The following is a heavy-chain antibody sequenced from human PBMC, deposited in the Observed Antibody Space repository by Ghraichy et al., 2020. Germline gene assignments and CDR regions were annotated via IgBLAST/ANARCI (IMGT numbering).Heavy chain of an antibody. V-gene: IGHV1-18*01. CDR2: ISAYNGNT. D-gene: IGHD3-3*01. CDR3: ARGGYYDFWSGYYSPSSFDP. CDR1: GYTFTSYG. J-gene: IGHJ5*02. Sequence: ASVKVSCKASGYTFTSYGISWVRQAPGQGLEWMGWISAYNGNTNYAQKLQGRVTMTTDTSTSTAYMELRSLRSDDTAVYYCARGGYYDFWSGYYSPSSFDPWGQGTLVTVSS.